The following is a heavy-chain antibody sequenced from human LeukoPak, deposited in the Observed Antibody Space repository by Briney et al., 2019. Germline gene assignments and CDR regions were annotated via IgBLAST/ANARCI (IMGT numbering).Heavy chain of an antibody. V-gene: IGHV4-4*07. J-gene: IGHJ4*02. CDR2: IYTSGST. CDR1: GGSISSYY. Sequence: PSETLSHTCTVSGGSISSYYWSWIRQPAGKGLEWIGRIYTSGSTNYNPSLKSRVTMSVDTSKNQFSLKLSSVTAADTAVYYCTRAGSRGLTHENFDYWGQGTLVTVSS. D-gene: IGHD5-12*01. CDR3: TRAGSRGLTHENFDY.